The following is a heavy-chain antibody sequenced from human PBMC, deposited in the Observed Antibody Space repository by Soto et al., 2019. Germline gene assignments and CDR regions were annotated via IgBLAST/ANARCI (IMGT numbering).Heavy chain of an antibody. CDR1: GGTFSSYA. V-gene: IGHV1-69*13. J-gene: IGHJ5*02. CDR3: ARGGPRGYQLLSGGGVPFDP. Sequence: SVKVSCKASGGTFSSYAISWVRQAPGQGLEWMGGIISIFGTANYAQKFQGRVTITADESASTAYMELSSLRSEDTAVYYCARGGPRGYQLLSGGGVPFDPWGQGTLVTVSS. CDR2: IISIFGTA. D-gene: IGHD2-2*01.